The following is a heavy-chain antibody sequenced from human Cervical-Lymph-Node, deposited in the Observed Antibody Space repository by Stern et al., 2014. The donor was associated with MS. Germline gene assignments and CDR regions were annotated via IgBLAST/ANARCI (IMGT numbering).Heavy chain of an antibody. V-gene: IGHV5-51*03. Sequence: DQLVQSGAEVRKPGESLRISCEVSGYRFTNNWIGWVRQVPGKGLEWMGIIYPGDSETSYSPSFQGQGTILVDKSNSITYLQWSSLKASDTAIYYCARRGHGYMGIDYWGQGTLVTVSS. D-gene: IGHD1-1*01. J-gene: IGHJ4*02. CDR1: GYRFTNNW. CDR3: ARRGHGYMGIDY. CDR2: IYPGDSET.